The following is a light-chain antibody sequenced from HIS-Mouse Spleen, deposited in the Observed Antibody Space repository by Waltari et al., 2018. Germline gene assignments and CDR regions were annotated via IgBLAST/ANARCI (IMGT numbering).Light chain of an antibody. J-gene: IGLJ2*01. CDR2: DDS. CDR1: NIGSKS. CDR3: QSADSSGTYSVV. Sequence: SYVLTQPPSVSVAPGKTARITCGGNNIGSKSVHWYQQKPGQAPVLVVYDDSDRPSGIPERFSGSSSGTTVTLTISGVQAEDEADYYCQSADSSGTYSVVFGGGTKLTVL. V-gene: IGLV3-21*03.